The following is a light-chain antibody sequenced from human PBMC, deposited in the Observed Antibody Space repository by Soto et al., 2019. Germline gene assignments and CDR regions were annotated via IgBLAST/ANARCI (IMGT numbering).Light chain of an antibody. Sequence: QSALTQPASVSGSPGQSITISCTGTSSDVGKYNLVSWYQHHPGKAPKLIIYEDTKRPSGVSNRFSGSKSGNAASLTISGLQAEDEGAYFCCSYAGSSTLVFGGGTKLTVL. CDR3: CSYAGSSTLV. CDR2: EDT. J-gene: IGLJ3*02. CDR1: SSDVGKYNL. V-gene: IGLV2-23*01.